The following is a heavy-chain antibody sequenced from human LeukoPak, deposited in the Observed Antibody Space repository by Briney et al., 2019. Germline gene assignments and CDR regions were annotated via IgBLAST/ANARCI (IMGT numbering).Heavy chain of an antibody. CDR3: ARNDILPLDY. CDR2: IRYDGNYQ. D-gene: IGHD3-9*01. J-gene: IGHJ4*02. Sequence: GGSLRLSCAAPGLTFSDYGIHWVRQAPGKGLEWVAFIRYDGNYQSYADSVGGRFTISRDNAKNSLYLQMNSLRAEDTAVYYCARNDILPLDYWGQGTLVTVSS. CDR1: GLTFSDYG. V-gene: IGHV3-30*02.